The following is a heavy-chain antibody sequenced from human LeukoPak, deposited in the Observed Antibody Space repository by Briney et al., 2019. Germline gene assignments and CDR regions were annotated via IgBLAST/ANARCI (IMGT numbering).Heavy chain of an antibody. V-gene: IGHV4-59*01. Sequence: SETLSLTCTVSGDSMSSYFWTWVRQFPGKGLEWVGYIYQTTTTYNPSLKGRATISADMSQNQLSLKVTSVTAADMAVYYCARNFPGRTEDVWGKGTTVIVSS. CDR2: IYQTTT. D-gene: IGHD1-14*01. CDR3: ARNFPGRTEDV. J-gene: IGHJ6*04. CDR1: GDSMSSYF.